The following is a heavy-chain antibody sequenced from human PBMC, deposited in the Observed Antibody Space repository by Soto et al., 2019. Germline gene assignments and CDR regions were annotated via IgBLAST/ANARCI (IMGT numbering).Heavy chain of an antibody. CDR2: ISGSGGST. CDR1: GFTFITYA. CDR3: AKGVLGSCSGGSCPSDYFDY. V-gene: IGHV3-23*01. J-gene: IGHJ4*02. Sequence: EVRLLESGGALVQPGGSLRLSCAASGFTFITYAMSWVRQAPGKGLEWVSAISGSGGSTYYADSVKARFTISRDNSKNTLYLQMNSLRAEDTAVYYCAKGVLGSCSGGSCPSDYFDYWGQGTLVTVSS. D-gene: IGHD2-15*01.